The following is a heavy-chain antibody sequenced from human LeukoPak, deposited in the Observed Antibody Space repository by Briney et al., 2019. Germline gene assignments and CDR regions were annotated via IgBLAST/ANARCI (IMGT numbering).Heavy chain of an antibody. CDR3: ARDQRGAPSSGLPPDDY. J-gene: IGHJ4*02. D-gene: IGHD6-19*01. CDR1: GFTFSSSA. Sequence: RSGGSLRLSCAASGFTFSSSAMSWVRQVPGKGLEWVSGISASGGSTYYADSVRGRFTISRDNSKNTLYLQMNSLRAEDTAVYYCARDQRGAPSSGLPPDDYWGQGTLVTVSS. CDR2: ISASGGST. V-gene: IGHV3-23*01.